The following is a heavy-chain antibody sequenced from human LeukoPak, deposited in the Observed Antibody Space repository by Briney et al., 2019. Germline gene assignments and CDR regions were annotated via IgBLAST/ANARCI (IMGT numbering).Heavy chain of an antibody. CDR1: GFTFRTYW. V-gene: IGHV3-7*01. D-gene: IGHD1-14*01. CDR3: TTRGRGY. CDR2: IKQDGSEK. Sequence: PGGSLRLSCAASGFTFRTYWMSWVRQAPGKGLEWVANIKQDGSEKYYVDSVKGRFTISRDNAKNSLYLQMNSLRAEDTAVYYCTTRGRGYWGQGTLVTVSS. J-gene: IGHJ4*02.